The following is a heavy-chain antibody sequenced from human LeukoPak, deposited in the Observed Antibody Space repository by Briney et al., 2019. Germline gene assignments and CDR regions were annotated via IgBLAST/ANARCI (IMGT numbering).Heavy chain of an antibody. CDR2: INWNGGST. V-gene: IGHV3-20*04. CDR3: ARDRVAAAGEDDYYYYMDV. J-gene: IGHJ6*03. CDR1: GFTFDDYG. Sequence: GGSLRLSCAASGFTFDDYGMSWVRQAPGKGLEWVSGINWNGGSTVYADSVKGRFTISRDNAKNSLYLQMNNLRAEDTALYYCARDRVAAAGEDDYYYYMDVWGKGTTVTVSS. D-gene: IGHD6-13*01.